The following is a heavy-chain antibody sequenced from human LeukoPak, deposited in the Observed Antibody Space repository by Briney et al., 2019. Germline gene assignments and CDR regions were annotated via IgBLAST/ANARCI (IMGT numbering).Heavy chain of an antibody. CDR1: GGSISSSSYY. CDR3: ARRDYWGFGEKTDMYFDY. D-gene: IGHD3-10*01. CDR2: FYYSGSI. Sequence: SETLSLTCTVSGGSISSSSYYWGWIRQPPGKGLEWIGTFYYSGSIYYNPSLTSRVTISVDTSKHEFSLKLSSVTAADTAMYYCARRDYWGFGEKTDMYFDYWGQGTLVTVSS. J-gene: IGHJ4*02. V-gene: IGHV4-39*01.